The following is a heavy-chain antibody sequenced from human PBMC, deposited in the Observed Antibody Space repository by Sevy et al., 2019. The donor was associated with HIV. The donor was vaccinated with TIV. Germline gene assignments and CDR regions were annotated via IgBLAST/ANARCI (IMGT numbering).Heavy chain of an antibody. CDR2: ISSSSSYI. J-gene: IGHJ6*02. Sequence: GGSLRLSCAASGFTFSSYSMNWVRQAPGKGLEWVSSISSSSSYIYYADSEKGRFTISKDNAKNSLYLQMNSLRAEDTAVYYCARDIWIVSGPGFSSGMDVWGQGTTVTVSS. V-gene: IGHV3-21*01. CDR3: ARDIWIVSGPGFSSGMDV. CDR1: GFTFSSYS. D-gene: IGHD2-15*01.